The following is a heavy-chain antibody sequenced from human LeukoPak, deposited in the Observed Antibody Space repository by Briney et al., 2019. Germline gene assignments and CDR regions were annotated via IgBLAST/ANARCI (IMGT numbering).Heavy chain of an antibody. CDR3: AREGVGATTGSAPYYYGMDV. J-gene: IGHJ6*02. CDR2: ISYDGSNK. D-gene: IGHD1-26*01. V-gene: IGHV3-30*03. Sequence: SGGSLRLSCAASGFTFSSYGMHWVRQAPGKGLEWVAVISYDGSNKYYADSVKGRFTISRDNSKNTLYLQMNSLRAEDTAVYYCAREGVGATTGSAPYYYGMDVWGQGTTVTVSS. CDR1: GFTFSSYG.